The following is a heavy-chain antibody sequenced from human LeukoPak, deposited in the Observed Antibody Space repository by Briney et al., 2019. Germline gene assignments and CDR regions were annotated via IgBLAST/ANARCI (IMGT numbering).Heavy chain of an antibody. D-gene: IGHD3-3*01. CDR2: ISWNSGSI. CDR1: GFTFDDYA. J-gene: IGHJ6*03. CDR3: ARDPDYYDFPMDV. Sequence: GGSLRLSCAASGFTFDDYAMHWVRQAPGKGLEWVSGISWNSGSIGYADSVKGRFTISRDNAKNSLYLQMNSLRAEDTAVYYCARDPDYYDFPMDVWGKGTTVTVSS. V-gene: IGHV3-9*01.